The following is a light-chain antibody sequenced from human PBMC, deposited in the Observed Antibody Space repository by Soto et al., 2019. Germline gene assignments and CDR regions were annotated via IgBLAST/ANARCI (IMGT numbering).Light chain of an antibody. CDR2: GAS. J-gene: IGKJ1*01. Sequence: VLTQSPGSLSLSPGDRVTLSCRASETVTSDYLAWYQKQPGQATRLLFYGASRRAAGIPGMFSGSGSRTDFTLIISRLQPDDFVVYYCHQYGTSPWTFGQGTKVEIK. V-gene: IGKV3-20*01. CDR3: HQYGTSPWT. CDR1: ETVTSDY.